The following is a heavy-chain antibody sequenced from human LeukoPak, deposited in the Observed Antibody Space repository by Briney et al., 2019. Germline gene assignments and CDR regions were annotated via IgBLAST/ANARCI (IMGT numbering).Heavy chain of an antibody. CDR1: GFTLSSYG. Sequence: GGSLRLSCAASGFTLSSYGMHWVRQAPGKGLEWVAFIRYDGSNKYYADSVKGRFTISRDNAKNSLYLQMNSLRAEDTAVYYCARGYSSLRFLEWLSPMDAFDIWGQGTMVTVSS. D-gene: IGHD3-3*01. J-gene: IGHJ3*02. CDR3: ARGYSSLRFLEWLSPMDAFDI. CDR2: IRYDGSNK. V-gene: IGHV3-30*02.